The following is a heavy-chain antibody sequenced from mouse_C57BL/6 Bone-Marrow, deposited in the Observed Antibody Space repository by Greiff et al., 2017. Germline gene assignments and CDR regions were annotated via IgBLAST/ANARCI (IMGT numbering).Heavy chain of an antibody. CDR1: GYTFTDYE. Sequence: QVQLQQSGAELVRPGASVTLSCKASGYTFTDYEMHWVKQTPVHGLEWIGAIDPETGGTAYNQKFKGKAILTADKSSSTAYMELRSLTSEDSAVYYGTRSGYDYDPVYWGQGTTLTVSS. D-gene: IGHD2-4*01. J-gene: IGHJ2*01. CDR2: IDPETGGT. CDR3: TRSGYDYDPVY. V-gene: IGHV1-15*01.